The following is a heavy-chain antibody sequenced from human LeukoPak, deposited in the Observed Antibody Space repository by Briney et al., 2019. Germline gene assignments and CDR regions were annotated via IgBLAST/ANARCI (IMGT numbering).Heavy chain of an antibody. CDR3: AKDSAKKYDDY. J-gene: IGHJ4*02. V-gene: IGHV3-21*04. CDR1: GFTFSSYS. D-gene: IGHD2/OR15-2a*01. Sequence: GGSLRLSCAASGFTFSSYSMNWVRQAPGKGLEWVSSISSSSSYIYYADSVKGRFTISRDNSKNTLYLQMNGLRAEDTAVYYCAKDSAKKYDDYWGQGTLVTVSS. CDR2: ISSSSSYI.